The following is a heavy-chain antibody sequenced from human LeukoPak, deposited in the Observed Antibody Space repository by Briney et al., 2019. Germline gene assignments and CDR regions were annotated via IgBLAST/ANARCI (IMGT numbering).Heavy chain of an antibody. Sequence: AASVKVSCKASGYTFTGYYMHWVRQAPGQGLEWMGWINPNSGGTNYAQKFQGRVTMTRDTSISTAYMELSRLRSDDTAVYYCARVGFIAAAGTGLIDYWGQGTLVTVSS. J-gene: IGHJ4*02. D-gene: IGHD6-13*01. V-gene: IGHV1-2*02. CDR2: INPNSGGT. CDR3: ARVGFIAAAGTGLIDY. CDR1: GYTFTGYY.